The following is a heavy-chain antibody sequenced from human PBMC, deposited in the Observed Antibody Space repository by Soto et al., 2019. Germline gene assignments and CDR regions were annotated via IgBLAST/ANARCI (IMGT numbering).Heavy chain of an antibody. D-gene: IGHD1-26*01. CDR2: TYSGGTT. CDR3: ARKLSGAVQGWAYGMDV. Sequence: EVHLVESGGGLMQPGGSLRLSCAASGFTVSSYNMIWVRQAPVKGLEWVSVTYSGGTTQYADSVKGRFTVSRDNSKNTLYLQMSSLRDEDTAVYYCARKLSGAVQGWAYGMDVWGRGTTVTVSS. V-gene: IGHV3-53*02. J-gene: IGHJ6*02. CDR1: GFTVSSYN.